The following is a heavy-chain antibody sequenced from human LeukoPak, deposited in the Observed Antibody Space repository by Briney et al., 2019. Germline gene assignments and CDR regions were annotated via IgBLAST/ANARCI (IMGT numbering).Heavy chain of an antibody. V-gene: IGHV4-30-4*08. CDR3: ASEGTGTDAFDI. D-gene: IGHD1/OR15-1a*01. CDR1: GGSISSGDYY. CDR2: IYYSGST. Sequence: SETLSLTCTVSGGSISSGDYYWSWIRQPPGKGLEWIGYIYYSGSTYYNPSLKSRVTISVDTSKNQSSLKLSSVTAADTAVYYCASEGTGTDAFDIWGQGTMVTVSS. J-gene: IGHJ3*02.